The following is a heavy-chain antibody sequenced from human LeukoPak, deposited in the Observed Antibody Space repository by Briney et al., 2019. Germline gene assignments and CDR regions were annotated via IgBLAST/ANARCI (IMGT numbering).Heavy chain of an antibody. CDR2: IRYDGSNK. CDR3: AKDGYDTSGYYDPMVHYYMDV. J-gene: IGHJ6*03. D-gene: IGHD3-22*01. CDR1: GFTFSSYG. Sequence: GGSLRLSCAASGFTFSSYGMHWVRQAPGKGLEWVAFIRYDGSNKYYADSVKGRFTISRDNSKNTLYLQMNSLRPEDTAVYYCAKDGYDTSGYYDPMVHYYMDVWGKGTTVTVSS. V-gene: IGHV3-30*02.